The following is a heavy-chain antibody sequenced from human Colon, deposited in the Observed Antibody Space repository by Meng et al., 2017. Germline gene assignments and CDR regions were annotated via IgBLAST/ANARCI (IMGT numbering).Heavy chain of an antibody. V-gene: IGHV4-30-4*01. CDR1: GGSIHSADYY. CDR3: ARNPVIPDARTFDF. Sequence: QVHLQESGPGVVKPLQTLSLTCTISGGSIHSADYYWNWIRQSPGKGLEWLGYIHSSGNTYYTPSLKSRLTMSLDTSKNQFSLRLTSVTAADTAVYYCARNPVIPDARTFDFWGQGALVTVSS. D-gene: IGHD2-2*01. J-gene: IGHJ4*02. CDR2: IHSSGNT.